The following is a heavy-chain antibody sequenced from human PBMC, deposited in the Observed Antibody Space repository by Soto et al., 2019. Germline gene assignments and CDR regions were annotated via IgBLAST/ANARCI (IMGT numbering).Heavy chain of an antibody. J-gene: IGHJ5*02. CDR3: TRDLYYFDSSAYYGHNWFDP. Sequence: SLKVSCKASVGTFSTYTMSWVRQAPGQRLEWMGGIITMFGTTTYAENFQGRVTITADESTSTAYMELTSLRSEDTAVYYCTRDLYYFDSSAYYGHNWFDPWGQGTRVTVSS. CDR2: IITMFGTT. V-gene: IGHV1-69*13. CDR1: VGTFSTYT. D-gene: IGHD3-22*01.